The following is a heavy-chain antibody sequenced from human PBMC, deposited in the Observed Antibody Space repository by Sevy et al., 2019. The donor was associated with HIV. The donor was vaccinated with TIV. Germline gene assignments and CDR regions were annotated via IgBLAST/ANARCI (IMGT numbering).Heavy chain of an antibody. Sequence: GGSLRLSSAASGFSISGYTMIWVRQAPGKGLEWVSSISSGSSFIYYADSLKGRFTISRDNARNLLYLQMNSLRVEDTAVYYCARVGLGDCSGTNCSPNDYWGQGTLVTVSS. CDR2: ISSGSSFI. J-gene: IGHJ4*02. CDR3: ARVGLGDCSGTNCSPNDY. D-gene: IGHD2-2*01. CDR1: GFSISGYT. V-gene: IGHV3-21*01.